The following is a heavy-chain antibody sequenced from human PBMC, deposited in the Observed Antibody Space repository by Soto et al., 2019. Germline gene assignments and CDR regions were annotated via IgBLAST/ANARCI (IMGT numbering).Heavy chain of an antibody. V-gene: IGHV1-69*13. CDR3: ARGGVPAAMDTLKIPNYYYYYGMDV. CDR2: IIPIFGTA. D-gene: IGHD2-2*01. CDR1: GGTFSSYA. Sequence: SVKVSCKASGGTFSSYAISWVRQAPGQGLEWMGGIIPIFGTANYAQKFQGRVTITADESTSTAYMGLSSLRSEDTAVYYCARGGVPAAMDTLKIPNYYYYYGMDVWGQGTTVTVSS. J-gene: IGHJ6*02.